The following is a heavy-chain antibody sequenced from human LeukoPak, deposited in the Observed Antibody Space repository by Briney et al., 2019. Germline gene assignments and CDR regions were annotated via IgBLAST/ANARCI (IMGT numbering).Heavy chain of an antibody. CDR2: IYYSGST. Sequence: SETLSLTCTVSGGSISGYYWSWIRQPPGKGLEYIGYIYYSGSTDYNPSLKSRVTISVDTSKNQFSLKLSSVTAADTAVYYCARDYYGSGSYYKGGPYYYYYGMDVWGQGTTVTVSS. J-gene: IGHJ6*02. D-gene: IGHD3-10*01. CDR3: ARDYYGSGSYYKGGPYYYYYGMDV. CDR1: GGSISGYY. V-gene: IGHV4-59*08.